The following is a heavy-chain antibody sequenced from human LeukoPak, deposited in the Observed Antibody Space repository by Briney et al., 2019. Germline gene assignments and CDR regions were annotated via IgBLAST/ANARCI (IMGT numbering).Heavy chain of an antibody. CDR3: ARGYCSSTSCNQYYYYGMDV. Sequence: ASVKVSCKASGYTFTGYHMHWVRQAPGQGLEWMGWINPNSGGTNYAQKFQGWVTMTRDTSISTAYMELSRLRSDDTAVYYCARGYCSSTSCNQYYYYGMDVWGKGTTVTVSS. CDR2: INPNSGGT. J-gene: IGHJ6*04. D-gene: IGHD2-2*01. V-gene: IGHV1-2*04. CDR1: GYTFTGYH.